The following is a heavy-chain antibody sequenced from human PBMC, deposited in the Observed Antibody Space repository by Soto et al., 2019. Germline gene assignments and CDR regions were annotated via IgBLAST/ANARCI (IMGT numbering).Heavy chain of an antibody. CDR2: INSDGSSP. D-gene: IGHD5-18*01. CDR3: ARVNTAMGLGTNCDY. J-gene: IGHJ4*02. V-gene: IGHV3-74*01. Sequence: EVQLVESGGGLVQPGGSLRLSCAASGFTFSSYWMHCVRQAPGKGLVWVSRINSDGSSPHYADSVKGRFTISRDNAKNTLYLQMNSLRAEDTAVYYCARVNTAMGLGTNCDYWGQGTLVTVSS. CDR1: GFTFSSYW.